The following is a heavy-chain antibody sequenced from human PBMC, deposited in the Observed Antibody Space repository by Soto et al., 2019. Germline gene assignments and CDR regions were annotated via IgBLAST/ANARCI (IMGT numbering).Heavy chain of an antibody. CDR3: AREYTSYATPYDS. J-gene: IGHJ5*01. CDR2: IIPIFGTT. Sequence: ASVKVSCKASGGTFSNSAINWVRQAPGQGLEWLGGIIPIFGTTNYAQKFQGRVTITADESTSTAYMELSSLRSEDTAVYYCAREYTSYATPYDSWGQGTLVTVSS. V-gene: IGHV1-69*13. CDR1: GGTFSNSA. D-gene: IGHD2-2*01.